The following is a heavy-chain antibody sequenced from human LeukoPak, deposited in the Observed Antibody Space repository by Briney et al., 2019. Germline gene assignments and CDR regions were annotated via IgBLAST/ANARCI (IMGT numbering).Heavy chain of an antibody. D-gene: IGHD6-13*01. CDR3: ATDPSPGYSSSWYFDY. V-gene: IGHV1-2*02. CDR2: INPNSGGT. J-gene: IGHJ4*02. CDR1: GYTFTGYY. Sequence: ASVKVSCKASGYTFTGYYMHWVRQAPGQGLEWMGWINPNSGGTNYAQKFQGRVTMTRDTSISTAYMELSRLRSDDTAVYYCATDPSPGYSSSWYFDYWGQGTLVTVSS.